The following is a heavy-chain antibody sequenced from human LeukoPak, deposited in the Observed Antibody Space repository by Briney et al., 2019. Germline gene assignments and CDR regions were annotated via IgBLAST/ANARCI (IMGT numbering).Heavy chain of an antibody. J-gene: IGHJ3*02. CDR2: IKHDGGEK. V-gene: IGHV3-7*01. D-gene: IGHD5-24*01. Sequence: PGGSLRLSCAASGFTFSRYWMRWVRQAPGKGLEWVASIKHDGGEKYYVDSVKGRFTVSRDNAKNSVYVQMNRLRVEDTAIYYCARDADLGATISGAFDIWGQGRKVTVSS. CDR1: GFTFSRYW. CDR3: ARDADLGATISGAFDI.